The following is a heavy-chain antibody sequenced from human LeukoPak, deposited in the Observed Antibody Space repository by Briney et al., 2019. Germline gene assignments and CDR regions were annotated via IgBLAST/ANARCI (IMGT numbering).Heavy chain of an antibody. V-gene: IGHV3-20*04. CDR2: INWNGGST. CDR3: ARAYYYDSSGYLDY. Sequence: PGGSLRLXRAASGFTFDDYGMSWVRQAPGKGLEWVSGINWNGGSTGYADSVKGRFTISRDNAKNSLYLQMNSLRAEDTALYYCARAYYYDSSGYLDYWGQGTLVTVSS. J-gene: IGHJ4*02. CDR1: GFTFDDYG. D-gene: IGHD3-22*01.